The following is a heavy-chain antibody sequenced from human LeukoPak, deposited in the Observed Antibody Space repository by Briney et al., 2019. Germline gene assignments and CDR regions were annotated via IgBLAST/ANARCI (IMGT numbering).Heavy chain of an antibody. CDR3: TGRGYSYGYPYYFDY. Sequence: GGSLRLSCAASGFTFSNAWMSWVRQAPGKGLEWVGRIKSKTDGGTTDYAAPVKGRFTISRDDSKNTLYLQMNSLKTEDTAVYYCTGRGYSYGYPYYFDYWGQGTLVTVSS. CDR1: GFTFSNAW. V-gene: IGHV3-15*01. J-gene: IGHJ4*02. CDR2: IKSKTDGGTT. D-gene: IGHD5-18*01.